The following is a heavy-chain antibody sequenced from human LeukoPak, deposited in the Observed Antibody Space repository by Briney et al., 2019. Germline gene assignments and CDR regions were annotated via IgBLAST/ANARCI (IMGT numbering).Heavy chain of an antibody. CDR1: GFTFGDYA. J-gene: IGHJ4*02. V-gene: IGHV3-23*01. CDR3: AKDRQTYYYGSGSFGG. Sequence: GGSLRLSCTASGFTFGDYAMSWVRQAPGKGLEWVSAISGSGGSTYYADSVKGRFTISRDNSKNTLYLQMNSLRAEDTAVYYCAKDRQTYYYGSGSFGGWGQGTLVTVSS. CDR2: ISGSGGST. D-gene: IGHD3-10*01.